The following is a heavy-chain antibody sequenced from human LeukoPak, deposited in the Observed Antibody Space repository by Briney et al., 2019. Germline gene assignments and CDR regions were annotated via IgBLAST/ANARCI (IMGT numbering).Heavy chain of an antibody. V-gene: IGHV4-59*01. Sequence: SETLSLTCTVSGGSISGYYWSWIRQPPGKGLEWVGYISYSGSTNYKPSLKSRVTISVDTSKNQFSLKLSSVTAEDTAIYYCARDGRAGSLFAYWGQGTLVTVSS. CDR3: ARDGRAGSLFAY. D-gene: IGHD6-19*01. CDR1: GGSISGYY. J-gene: IGHJ4*02. CDR2: ISYSGST.